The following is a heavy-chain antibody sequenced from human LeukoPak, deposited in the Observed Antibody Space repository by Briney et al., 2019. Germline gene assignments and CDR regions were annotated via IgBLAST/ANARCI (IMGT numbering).Heavy chain of an antibody. J-gene: IGHJ4*02. CDR3: ARNYYDSSGYQESTFNY. V-gene: IGHV3-21*01. CDR2: ISSSSSYI. D-gene: IGHD3-22*01. CDR1: GFTFCSYS. Sequence: GGSLRLSCAASGFTFCSYSMNAVRQAPGKGLEWVSSISSSSSYIYYADSVKGRFTISRDNAKNSLYLQMDSLRAEDTAVYYCARNYYDSSGYQESTFNYWGQGTLVTVSS.